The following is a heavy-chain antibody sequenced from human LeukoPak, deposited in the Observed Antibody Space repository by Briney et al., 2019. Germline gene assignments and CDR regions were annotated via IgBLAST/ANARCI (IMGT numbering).Heavy chain of an antibody. CDR2: IRQDGSEK. D-gene: IGHD2-15*01. V-gene: IGHV3-7*03. Sequence: GGSLRLSCEASGFTLSSYWMSWVRQAPGKGLEWVANIRQDGSEKYYVDSVKGRFTISRDNAKNSLYLQMNSLRAEDTAVYYCARGLRGGSWGMDVWGKGTTVTVSS. J-gene: IGHJ6*04. CDR3: ARGLRGGSWGMDV. CDR1: GFTLSSYW.